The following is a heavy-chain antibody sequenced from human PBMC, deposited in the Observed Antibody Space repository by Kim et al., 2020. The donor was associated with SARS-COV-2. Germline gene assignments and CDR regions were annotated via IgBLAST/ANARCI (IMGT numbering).Heavy chain of an antibody. J-gene: IGHJ5*02. D-gene: IGHD3-22*01. Sequence: SETLSLTCIVSGASISSSSCCCWVRRPPGGGLVWMGGGNHYRTTTYYVSLKSRVTISVEKSKNQFSLRRNSVSAADTAVYYCAKGVSSACTLRAWFDPWGQVTLVTV. CDR2: GNHYRTT. V-gene: IGHV4-4*02. CDR3: AKGVSSACTLRAWFDP. CDR1: GASISSSSC.